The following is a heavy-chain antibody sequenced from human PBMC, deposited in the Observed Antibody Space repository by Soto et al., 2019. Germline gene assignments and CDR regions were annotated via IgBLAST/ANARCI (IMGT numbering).Heavy chain of an antibody. D-gene: IGHD3-10*01. CDR3: ARRSYYGSGSIFVY. J-gene: IGHJ4*02. Sequence: QLQLQESGPGLVKPSETLSLTCTVSGGSISSSGYYWGWIRQPPGKGLEWIGNIYYSGSTNYNPSLKSRVTISVDTSKNQFSLKVSSVTAADTAVYYCARRSYYGSGSIFVYWGQGTLVTVSS. V-gene: IGHV4-39*01. CDR2: IYYSGST. CDR1: GGSISSSGYY.